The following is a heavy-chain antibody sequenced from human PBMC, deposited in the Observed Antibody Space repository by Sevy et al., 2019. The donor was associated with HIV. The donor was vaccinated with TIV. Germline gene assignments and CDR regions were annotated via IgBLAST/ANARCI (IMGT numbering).Heavy chain of an antibody. CDR3: ARDQRTAAKDYYYYGMDV. J-gene: IGHJ6*02. Sequence: ASVKVSCKASGYTFTGYYMHWVRQAPGQGLEWMGWINPQSGGTKYAQNFQGRVTMTRDTSISTAYMELSRLRSDDTAVYYCARDQRTAAKDYYYYGMDVWGQWTTVTVSS. D-gene: IGHD5-18*01. CDR2: INPQSGGT. V-gene: IGHV1-2*02. CDR1: GYTFTGYY.